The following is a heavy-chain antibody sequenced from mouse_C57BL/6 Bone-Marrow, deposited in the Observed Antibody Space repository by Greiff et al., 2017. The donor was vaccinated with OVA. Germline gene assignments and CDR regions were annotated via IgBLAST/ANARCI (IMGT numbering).Heavy chain of an antibody. Sequence: QVQLKESGPGLVQPSQSLSITCTVSGFSLTSYGVHWVRQSPGKGLEWLGVIWSGGSTDYNAAFISRLSISKDNSKSQVFFKMNSLQADDTAIYYCARFVYDYDDYAMDYWGQGTSVTVSS. CDR2: IWSGGST. CDR3: ARFVYDYDDYAMDY. V-gene: IGHV2-2*01. J-gene: IGHJ4*01. D-gene: IGHD2-4*01. CDR1: GFSLTSYG.